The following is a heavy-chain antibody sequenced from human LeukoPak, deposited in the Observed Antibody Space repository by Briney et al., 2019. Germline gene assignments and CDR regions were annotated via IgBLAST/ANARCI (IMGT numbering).Heavy chain of an antibody. Sequence: PSETLSLTCTVSGGSVSSSTYYWSWIRQPPGKGLEWIGYIYYSGSTNYNPSLKSRVTISVDTSKNQFSLKLSSVTAADTAVYYCARHKPVNYYYGMDVWGQGTTVTVSS. V-gene: IGHV4-61*01. CDR2: IYYSGST. CDR3: ARHKPVNYYYGMDV. J-gene: IGHJ6*02. CDR1: GGSVSSSTYY.